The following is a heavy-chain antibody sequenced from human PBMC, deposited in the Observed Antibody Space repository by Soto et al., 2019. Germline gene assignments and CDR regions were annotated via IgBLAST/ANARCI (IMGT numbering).Heavy chain of an antibody. CDR1: GFTFSNYW. CDR2: IQEYGNGK. D-gene: IGHD3-3*01. V-gene: IGHV3-7*03. J-gene: IGHJ6*02. CDR3: ARGREEAFGVILNNYYAMDV. Sequence: PGGSLRLSCAASGFTFSNYWMNWVRQAPGKGLEWVANIQEYGNGKNYVDSVKGRFTIFRDNAQNSLLLQMNSLKTEDTAIYYCARGREEAFGVILNNYYAMDVSGQGTAVTVS.